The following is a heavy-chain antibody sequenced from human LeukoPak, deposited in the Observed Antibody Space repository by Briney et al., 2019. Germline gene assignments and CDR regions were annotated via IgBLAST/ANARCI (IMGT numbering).Heavy chain of an antibody. CDR2: IYYTGNT. D-gene: IGHD3-10*01. CDR1: GVSISSSYSY. J-gene: IGHJ5*02. Sequence: PSETLSLTCTVSGVSISSSYSYWGWIRQPPGMGLEWIGSIYYTGNTYYNASLKSQVSISIDTSKNQFSLKLTSVTAADTAVYYCAREDYGSGSYYNVFGWFDPWGQGTLVTVSS. V-gene: IGHV4-39*07. CDR3: AREDYGSGSYYNVFGWFDP.